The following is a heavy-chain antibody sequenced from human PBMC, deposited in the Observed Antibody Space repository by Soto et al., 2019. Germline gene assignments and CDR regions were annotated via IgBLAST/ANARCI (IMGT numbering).Heavy chain of an antibody. CDR1: GFSLSNHV. J-gene: IGHJ6*02. Sequence: SLILSCAGSGFSLSNHVMHLVRQAPGKGLEWVAVISYDGGNAYYAESVKGRFTVSRDNSKNTMYIEMSSVRGDDTAVYYCARDLTVFGVLNGDSPMDVWGQGTTVTVSS. CDR2: ISYDGGNA. D-gene: IGHD3-3*01. V-gene: IGHV3-30*03. CDR3: ARDLTVFGVLNGDSPMDV.